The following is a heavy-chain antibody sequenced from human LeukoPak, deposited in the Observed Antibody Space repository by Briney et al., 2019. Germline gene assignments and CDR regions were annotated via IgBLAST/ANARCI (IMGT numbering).Heavy chain of an antibody. CDR3: TRESGSYHGNGY. J-gene: IGHJ4*02. V-gene: IGHV1-2*06. CDR1: GYTFTGYY. Sequence: GASVKVSCKASGYTFTGYYMHWVRQAPGQGLEWMGRINPNNGATNYAQKLQGRVTITGDTSISTAYMELSSLRSDDTAVYYCTRESGSYHGNGYWGQGTLVTVSS. CDR2: INPNNGAT. D-gene: IGHD1-26*01.